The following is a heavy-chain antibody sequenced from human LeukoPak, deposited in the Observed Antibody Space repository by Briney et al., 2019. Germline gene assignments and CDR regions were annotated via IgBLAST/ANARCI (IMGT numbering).Heavy chain of an antibody. Sequence: ASVKVSCKASGYTFSSYSMNWVRQAPGQGLEWVGWINTNTGNPTYARGFTGRFVFSLDTSVSTAYLQISSLKAEDTAVYYCARIMVREVNPLGYWGQGTLVTVSS. V-gene: IGHV7-4-1*02. J-gene: IGHJ4*02. CDR2: INTNTGNP. D-gene: IGHD3-10*01. CDR3: ARIMVREVNPLGY. CDR1: GYTFSSYS.